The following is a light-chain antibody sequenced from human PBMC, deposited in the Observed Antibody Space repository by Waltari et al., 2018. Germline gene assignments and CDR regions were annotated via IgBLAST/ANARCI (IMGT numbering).Light chain of an antibody. J-gene: IGLJ2*01. Sequence: SYELTQPPSVSVSPVQTASITCSGDELGDKYVCWYQQKPDQSPMLVIYQDGERPSGIPERFSGSNSGNTATLTISGTQAMDEADYYCQAWDTSTVVFGGGTELTVL. CDR1: ELGDKY. CDR2: QDG. V-gene: IGLV3-1*01. CDR3: QAWDTSTVV.